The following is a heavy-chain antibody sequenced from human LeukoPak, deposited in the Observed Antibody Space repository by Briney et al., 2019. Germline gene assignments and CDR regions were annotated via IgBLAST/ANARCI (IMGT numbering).Heavy chain of an antibody. CDR2: ISGSGGTI. CDR3: AKGYCSTTGCSAGY. Sequence: PGGSLRLSCAASGFTFSSYGMSWVREAPGKGLEWVSAISGSGGTIYYADSVKGRFTISRDNSRNTLYVQMNSLRAEDTAVYYCAKGYCSTTGCSAGYWGQGTLVTVSS. D-gene: IGHD2-2*01. J-gene: IGHJ4*02. V-gene: IGHV3-23*01. CDR1: GFTFSSYG.